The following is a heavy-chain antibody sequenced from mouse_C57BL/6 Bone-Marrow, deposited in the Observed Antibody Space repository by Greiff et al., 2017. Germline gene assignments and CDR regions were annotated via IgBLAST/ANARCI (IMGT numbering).Heavy chain of an antibody. D-gene: IGHD2-1*01. CDR1: GYTFTDYE. Sequence: LQESGAELVRPGASVTLSCKASGYTFTDYEMHWVKQTPVHGLEWIGAIDPETGGTAYNQKFKGKAILTADKSSSTAYMALRSLTSEDSAVYYCTRRGAYGNFSWFAYWGQGTLVTVSA. CDR3: TRRGAYGNFSWFAY. V-gene: IGHV1-15*01. J-gene: IGHJ3*01. CDR2: IDPETGGT.